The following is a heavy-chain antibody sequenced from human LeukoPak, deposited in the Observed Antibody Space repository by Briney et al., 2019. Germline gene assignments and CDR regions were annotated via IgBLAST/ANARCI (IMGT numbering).Heavy chain of an antibody. J-gene: IGHJ5*02. Sequence: PSETLSLTCTVSGGSISSYYWSWIRQPPGKGLEWIGYIYTSGSTNYNPPLKSRVTISVDTSKNQFSLKLSSVTAADTAVYYCARSGIAAAGMYNWFDPWGQGTLVTVSS. CDR2: IYTSGST. V-gene: IGHV4-4*09. D-gene: IGHD6-13*01. CDR3: ARSGIAAAGMYNWFDP. CDR1: GGSISSYY.